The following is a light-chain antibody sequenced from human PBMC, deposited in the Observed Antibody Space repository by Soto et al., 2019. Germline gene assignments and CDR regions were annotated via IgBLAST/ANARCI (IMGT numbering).Light chain of an antibody. CDR3: CSYAGGNSWV. Sequence: QSALTQPASVSGSPGQSITISCTGSSSDVGTYNLVSWYQQHPDKAPKLIIYEDNKRPSGLSNRFSGSKSGNTASLTIAGLQAGDEADYYCCSYAGGNSWVFGGGTKVTVL. V-gene: IGLV2-23*01. J-gene: IGLJ3*02. CDR1: SSDVGTYNL. CDR2: EDN.